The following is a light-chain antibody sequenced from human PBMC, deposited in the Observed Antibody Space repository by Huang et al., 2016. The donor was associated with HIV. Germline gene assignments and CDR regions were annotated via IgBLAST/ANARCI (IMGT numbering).Light chain of an antibody. V-gene: IGKV3-15*01. Sequence: EIVMTQSPATLSVSPGERATLSCRASQNVDSNLAWYQQKPGQAPRLLIYGASTRAAGIPARLSGSGSGTDFTLTISSLQSEDFAVYFCQQFNSWPYTFGQGTKLEI. J-gene: IGKJ2*01. CDR1: QNVDSN. CDR3: QQFNSWPYT. CDR2: GAS.